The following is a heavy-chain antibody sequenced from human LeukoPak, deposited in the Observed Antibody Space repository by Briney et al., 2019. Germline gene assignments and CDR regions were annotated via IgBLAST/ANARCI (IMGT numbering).Heavy chain of an antibody. V-gene: IGHV1-18*01. Sequence: ASVKVSCKASGYTFTSYGISWVRQAPGQGLEWMGWISAYNGNTSYAQKLQGRVTMTTDTSTSTAYMELRSLRSDDTAVYYCARDQWELLLWGYFDYWGQGTLVTVSS. CDR3: ARDQWELLLWGYFDY. CDR2: ISAYNGNT. CDR1: GYTFTSYG. D-gene: IGHD1-26*01. J-gene: IGHJ4*02.